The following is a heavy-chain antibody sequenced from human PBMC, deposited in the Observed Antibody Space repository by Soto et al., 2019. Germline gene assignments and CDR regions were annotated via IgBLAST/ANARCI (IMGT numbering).Heavy chain of an antibody. Sequence: SETLSLTCTVSGGSINDFAYYWSWIRQPPGKGLELIGDVNHGGSTNQNPSLKSRVTISLDTSKNQFSLKLNSVTAADTAVYYCARGQTKFSSSRVLPTQTNWFDPWGQGTLVTVSS. J-gene: IGHJ5*02. CDR1: GGSINDFAYY. CDR3: ARGQTKFSSSRVLPTQTNWFDP. D-gene: IGHD6-6*01. V-gene: IGHV4-34*01. CDR2: VNHGGST.